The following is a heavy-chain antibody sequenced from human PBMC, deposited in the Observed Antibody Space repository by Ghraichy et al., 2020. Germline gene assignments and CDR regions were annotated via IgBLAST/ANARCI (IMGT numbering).Heavy chain of an antibody. D-gene: IGHD5-18*01. CDR2: IWYDGSNK. CDR1: GFTFSSYG. Sequence: LSLTCAASGFTFSSYGMHWVRQAPGKGLEWVAVIWYDGSNKYYADSVKGRFTISRDNSKNTLYLQMNSLRAEDTAVYYCARDGAMASDAFDIWGQGTMVTVSS. J-gene: IGHJ3*02. CDR3: ARDGAMASDAFDI. V-gene: IGHV3-33*01.